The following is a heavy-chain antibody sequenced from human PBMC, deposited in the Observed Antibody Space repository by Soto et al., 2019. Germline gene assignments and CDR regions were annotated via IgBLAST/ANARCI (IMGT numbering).Heavy chain of an antibody. D-gene: IGHD1-26*01. J-gene: IGHJ6*02. CDR1: GGSISSSSYY. CDR3: ASPSTSIVGAPSSKALYYYGMDV. V-gene: IGHV4-39*01. CDR2: IYYSGST. Sequence: QLQLQESGPGLVKPSETLSLTCTVSGGSISSSSYYWGWIRQPPGKGLEWIGSIYYSGSTYYNPSLKSRVTISVDTSKNQFSLKLSSVTAADTAVYYCASPSTSIVGAPSSKALYYYGMDVWGQGTTVTVSS.